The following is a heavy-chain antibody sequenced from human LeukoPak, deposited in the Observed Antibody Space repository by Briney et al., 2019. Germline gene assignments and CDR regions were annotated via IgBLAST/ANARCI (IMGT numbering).Heavy chain of an antibody. V-gene: IGHV1-18*01. CDR1: GYTFTNYG. D-gene: IGHD6-13*01. CDR2: ISAYNGDT. CDR3: AVRNRSSWSPFDF. Sequence: ASVKVSCKPSGYTFTNYGITWVRQAPGQGLEWMGCISAYNGDTNYAQKLQGRVPMTTDTSTSTAYMELGSLRSDDTAVYYCAVRNRSSWSPFDFWGQGTLVTVSS. J-gene: IGHJ4*02.